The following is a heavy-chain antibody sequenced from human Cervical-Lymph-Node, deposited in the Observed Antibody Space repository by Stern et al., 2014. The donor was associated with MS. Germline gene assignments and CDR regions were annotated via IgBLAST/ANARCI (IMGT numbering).Heavy chain of an antibody. J-gene: IGHJ4*02. D-gene: IGHD3-22*01. CDR3: ARHSIDYDSSGYYYDY. V-gene: IGHV5-51*01. CDR2: IYPGASAT. Sequence: EVQLVQSGAEVKKPGESLKISCKGSGYSFTSYWIGWVRQMPGKGLEWMGIIYPGASATSYRPSFQGQVTISADKSISTAYLQWSSLKASDTAMYYCARHSIDYDSSGYYYDYWGLGTLVTVSS. CDR1: GYSFTSYW.